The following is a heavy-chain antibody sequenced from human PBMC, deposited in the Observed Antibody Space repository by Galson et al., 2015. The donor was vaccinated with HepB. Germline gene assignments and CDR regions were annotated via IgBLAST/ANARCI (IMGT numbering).Heavy chain of an antibody. D-gene: IGHD3-3*01. CDR3: ARDGQYYDFWSGYYSYYYYMDV. V-gene: IGHV1-2*02. J-gene: IGHJ6*03. Sequence: SVKVSCKASGYTFTGYYMHWVRQAPGQGLEWMGWINPNSGGTNYAQKFQGRVTMTRDTSISTAYMELSRLRSDDTAAYYCARDGQYYDFWSGYYSYYYYMDVWGKGTTVTVSS. CDR2: INPNSGGT. CDR1: GYTFTGYY.